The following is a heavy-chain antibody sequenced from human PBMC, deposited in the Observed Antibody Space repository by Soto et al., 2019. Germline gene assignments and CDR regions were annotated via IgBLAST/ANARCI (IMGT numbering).Heavy chain of an antibody. D-gene: IGHD3-22*01. Sequence: GSTLVNPTQTLTLTCTFSGFSLSTSGVGVGWIRQPPGKALEWLALIYWDDDKRYSPSLKSRLTITKDTSKNQVVLTMTNMDPVDTATYYCAHRRSTYYYDSTFDPWGQGTLVTAPQ. CDR2: IYWDDDK. J-gene: IGHJ5*02. V-gene: IGHV2-5*02. CDR3: AHRRSTYYYDSTFDP. CDR1: GFSLSTSGVG.